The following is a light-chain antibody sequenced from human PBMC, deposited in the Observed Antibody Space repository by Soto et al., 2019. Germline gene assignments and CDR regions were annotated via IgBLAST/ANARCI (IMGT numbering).Light chain of an antibody. Sequence: QSVLTQPPSVSGAPGQRVTISCTGSRSNIGAGYDVHWYQQLPGTAAKLLIYGNSNQPSGVPDRFSGCKTGTSASLAITELQAEDEAAYNFLSYDSSLSVVFVGGTKLTVL. CDR3: LSYDSSLSVV. J-gene: IGLJ2*01. CDR2: GNS. V-gene: IGLV1-40*01. CDR1: RSNIGAGYD.